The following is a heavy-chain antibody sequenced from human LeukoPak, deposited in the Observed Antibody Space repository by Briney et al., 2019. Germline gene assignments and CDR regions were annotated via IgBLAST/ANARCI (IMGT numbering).Heavy chain of an antibody. J-gene: IGHJ6*03. D-gene: IGHD6-13*01. Sequence: KHRESLKISCKGSGYSFISYWIGWLRQMPGKGLEWMGIIYPGDSDTRYSPSSQRQVTISADKSISTAYLQWSSLKASDTAMYYCARHIRIAARPYYYYNMDVWGKGTTVTVSS. V-gene: IGHV5-51*01. CDR1: GYSFISYW. CDR2: IYPGDSDT. CDR3: ARHIRIAARPYYYYNMDV.